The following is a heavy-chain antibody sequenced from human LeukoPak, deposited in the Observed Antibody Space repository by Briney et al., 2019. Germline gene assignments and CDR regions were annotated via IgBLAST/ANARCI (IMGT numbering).Heavy chain of an antibody. D-gene: IGHD2-8*02. CDR2: IYYSGST. J-gene: IGHJ3*02. V-gene: IGHV4-31*03. CDR1: GGSISSGGYY. CDR3: ARDLYWAFDI. Sequence: SETLSLTCTVSGGSISSGGYYCSWIRQHPRKGLEWIGYIYYSGSTYYNPSLKSRVTISVDTSKNQFSLKLRSVTAADPDVYYCARDLYWAFDIWGQGTMVTVSS.